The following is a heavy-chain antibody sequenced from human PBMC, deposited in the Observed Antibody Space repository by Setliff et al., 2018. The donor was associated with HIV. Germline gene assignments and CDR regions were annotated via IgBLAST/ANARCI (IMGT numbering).Heavy chain of an antibody. CDR3: AIDVTGGWLRPMPDY. CDR1: GGIFSTSA. Sequence: ASVKVSCKASGGIFSTSAINWVRQAPGQGLEWMGYVDPQDGEIVYAQKFQGRVTMTEDTSTGTAYMELSGLRSGDTAVYYCAIDVTGGWLRPMPDYWGQGALVTVSS. D-gene: IGHD2-2*01. J-gene: IGHJ4*02. CDR2: VDPQDGEI. V-gene: IGHV1-24*01.